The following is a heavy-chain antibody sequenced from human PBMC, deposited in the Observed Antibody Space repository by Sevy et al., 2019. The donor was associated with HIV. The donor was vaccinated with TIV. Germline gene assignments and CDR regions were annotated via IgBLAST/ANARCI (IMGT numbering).Heavy chain of an antibody. Sequence: SETQSLTCTVSGGSISAYYWSWIRQPPGKPLEYIGYIYYTGSTNYNPSLKSRVTISVDTSKNQFSLKLNSVTTADTAVYFCARAPPVRSGDDSLNWFDPWGQGTLVTVSS. J-gene: IGHJ5*02. CDR3: ARAPPVRSGDDSLNWFDP. V-gene: IGHV4-59*01. D-gene: IGHD5-12*01. CDR1: GGSISAYY. CDR2: IYYTGST.